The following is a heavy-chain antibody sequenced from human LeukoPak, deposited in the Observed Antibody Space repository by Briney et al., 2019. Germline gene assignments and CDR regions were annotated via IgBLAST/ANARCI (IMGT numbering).Heavy chain of an antibody. CDR3: ARDQTPRYTAMVTYYYYMDV. V-gene: IGHV3-23*01. D-gene: IGHD5-18*01. Sequence: GGSLRLSCAASGFTFNNYSMNWVRQAPGKGLEWVSAISGSGGRTYYADSVKGRFTISRDNSKNTLSLQMNSLRSEDTAVYYCARDQTPRYTAMVTYYYYMDVWGKGTTVTVSS. CDR2: ISGSGGRT. J-gene: IGHJ6*03. CDR1: GFTFNNYS.